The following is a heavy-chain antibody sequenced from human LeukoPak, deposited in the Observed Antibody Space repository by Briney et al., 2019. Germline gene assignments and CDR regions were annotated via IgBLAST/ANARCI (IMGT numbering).Heavy chain of an antibody. CDR1: GFTFSSYA. Sequence: GGSLRLSCAASGFTFSSYAMSWVRQAPGKGLEWVSAISGSGGSTYHVDSVKGRFTISRDNSKNTLYLQMNSLRAEDTAVYYCAKDVGYYDFWSGYGTFDYWGQGTLVTVSS. V-gene: IGHV3-23*01. D-gene: IGHD3-3*01. CDR2: ISGSGGST. CDR3: AKDVGYYDFWSGYGTFDY. J-gene: IGHJ4*02.